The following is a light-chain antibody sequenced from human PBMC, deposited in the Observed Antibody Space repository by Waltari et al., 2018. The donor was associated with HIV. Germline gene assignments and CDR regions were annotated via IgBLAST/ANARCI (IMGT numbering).Light chain of an antibody. CDR1: QSISQW. CDR2: EAS. Sequence: DIQMTQSPATLSASVGDRVTLTCRTSQSISQWLAWYQRKPGRAPKLLVYEASSVENGVPSRFSGVGSATEFTLTIRSLQPDDFATDYCQQYKSYPYTFGQGTRL. J-gene: IGKJ2*01. CDR3: QQYKSYPYT. V-gene: IGKV1-5*03.